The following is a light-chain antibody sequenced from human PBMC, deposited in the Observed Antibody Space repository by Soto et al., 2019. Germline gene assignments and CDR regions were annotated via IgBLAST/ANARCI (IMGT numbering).Light chain of an antibody. CDR3: CSYAGSSTLL. V-gene: IGLV2-23*01. CDR1: SSDVGNSNL. J-gene: IGLJ2*01. Sequence: QSALTQPASVSGSPGQSITIFCTGTSSDVGNSNLVSWYQQHPGKAPKLMIYEGSKRPSGVSNRFSGSKSGNTASLTISGLQAEDEADYYCCSYAGSSTLLFGGGTKLTVL. CDR2: EGS.